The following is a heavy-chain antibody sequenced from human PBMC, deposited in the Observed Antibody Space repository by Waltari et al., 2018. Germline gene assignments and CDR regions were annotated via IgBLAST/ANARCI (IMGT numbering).Heavy chain of an antibody. D-gene: IGHD1-1*01. V-gene: IGHV3-7*03. CDR3: ARDTTGGLGHFDY. CDR1: GFIFSNYW. Sequence: DVQLVESGGGLVQPGGSLRLSCAASGFIFSNYWMSWVRQAPGKGWGGVANIKQDGSEKYYVDSVKGRFTISRDNAKNSLYLQMNSLRAEDTAVYFCARDTTGGLGHFDYWGQGTLVTVPS. J-gene: IGHJ4*02. CDR2: IKQDGSEK.